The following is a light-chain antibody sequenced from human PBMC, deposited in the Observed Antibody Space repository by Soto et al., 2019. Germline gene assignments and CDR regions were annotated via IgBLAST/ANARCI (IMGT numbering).Light chain of an antibody. V-gene: IGKV2D-29*02. CDR2: EVS. Sequence: DIVMTQSPLSLPVTPGEPASISCRSSQSLLHITGETFLFWYLQKPGQSPQLLIYEVSTRVSGVPDRFSGSGSGTDFTLEISRVEADDVGIYYCMQSTQLPHTFGQGTRLEIK. CDR3: MQSTQLPHT. CDR1: QSLLHITGETF. J-gene: IGKJ5*01.